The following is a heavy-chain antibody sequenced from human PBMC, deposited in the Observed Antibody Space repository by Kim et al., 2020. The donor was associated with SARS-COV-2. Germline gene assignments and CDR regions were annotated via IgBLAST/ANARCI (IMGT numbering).Heavy chain of an antibody. CDR2: INSNSSYT. Sequence: GGSLRLSCAASGFTFSSYRMNWVRQAPGKGLEWVSSINSNSSYTYYADSVKGRFTISRDNAKNTLYLQMNSLRAEDTAVYYCARVSCYCAFDVWGQGTTV. D-gene: IGHD2-15*01. V-gene: IGHV3-21*01. CDR1: GFTFSSYR. CDR3: ARVSCYCAFDV. J-gene: IGHJ3*01.